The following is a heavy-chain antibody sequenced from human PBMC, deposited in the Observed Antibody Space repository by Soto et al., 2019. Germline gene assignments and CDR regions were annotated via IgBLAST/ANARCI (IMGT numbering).Heavy chain of an antibody. CDR3: ARDAYGSGIQTWI. CDR1: GGTFSGYA. CDR2: IIPIFGTA. V-gene: IGHV1-69*12. Sequence: QVQLVQSGAEVKKPGSSVKVSCKASGGTFSGYAISWVRQAPGQGIEWMGGIIPIFGTANYAQKFQGRVTITADESTSTAYMELSSLRSEDTAVYYCARDAYGSGIQTWIWGQGTLVTVSS. J-gene: IGHJ4*02. D-gene: IGHD3-10*01.